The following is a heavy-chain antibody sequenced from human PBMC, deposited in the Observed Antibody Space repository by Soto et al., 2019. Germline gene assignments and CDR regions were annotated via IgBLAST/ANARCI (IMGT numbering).Heavy chain of an antibody. J-gene: IGHJ5*02. Sequence: GESLKISCTGFGYTFTTFWISWVRQMPGKGLEWMGRIDPRDSYVNYSPSFQGHVTISLDKSISTAYLQWGSLKASDTAMYYCASLFWSTTTCDSWFDPWGQGTLVTVSS. CDR2: IDPRDSYV. CDR3: ASLFWSTTTCDSWFDP. D-gene: IGHD3-3*01. CDR1: GYTFTTFW. V-gene: IGHV5-10-1*01.